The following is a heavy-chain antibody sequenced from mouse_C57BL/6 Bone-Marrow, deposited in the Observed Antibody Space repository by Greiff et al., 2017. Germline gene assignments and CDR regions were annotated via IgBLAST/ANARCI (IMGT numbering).Heavy chain of an antibody. CDR2: IYPGSGNT. CDR3: ARSGLLLFDY. Sequence: VQLQQSGPELVKPGASVKISCKASGYSFTSYYIHWVKQRPGQGLAWIGWIYPGSGNTKYNEKFKGKATLTADTSSSTAYMKLSSLTSEDSAVYYCARSGLLLFDYWGQGTTLTVSS. J-gene: IGHJ2*01. CDR1: GYSFTSYY. V-gene: IGHV1-66*01. D-gene: IGHD1-1*01.